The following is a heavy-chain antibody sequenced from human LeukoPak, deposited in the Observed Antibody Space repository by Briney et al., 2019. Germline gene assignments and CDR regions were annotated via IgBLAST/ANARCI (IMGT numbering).Heavy chain of an antibody. CDR2: ISSSGSTI. V-gene: IGHV3-48*03. Sequence: GGSLRLSCAASEFTFTSYEMNWVRQAPGKGLEWVSYISSSGSTIYYAGSVKGRFTISRDNAKNSLYLQMNSLRAEDTAVYYCARDLTGRNGLWGQGTLVTVSS. D-gene: IGHD3-9*01. CDR1: EFTFTSYE. J-gene: IGHJ4*02. CDR3: ARDLTGRNGL.